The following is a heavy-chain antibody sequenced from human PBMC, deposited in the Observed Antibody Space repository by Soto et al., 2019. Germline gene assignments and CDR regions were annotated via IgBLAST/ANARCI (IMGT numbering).Heavy chain of an antibody. CDR2: FDPEDGET. CDR1: GYTLTELC. V-gene: IGHV1-24*01. CDR3: ATPPSKFYCISTSCHDAFDI. D-gene: IGHD2-2*01. J-gene: IGHJ3*02. Sequence: ASVKVSCKVSGYTLTELCMHWVRQAPGKGLEWMGGFDPEDGETIYAQKFQGRVTMTEDTSTDTAYMELSSLRSEDTAVYYCATPPSKFYCISTSCHDAFDIWGQGTMVTVSS.